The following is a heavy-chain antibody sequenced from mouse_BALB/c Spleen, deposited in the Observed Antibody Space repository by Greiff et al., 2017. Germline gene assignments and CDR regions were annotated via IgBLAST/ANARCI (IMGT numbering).Heavy chain of an antibody. CDR2: IWAGGST. D-gene: IGHD2-3*01. V-gene: IGHV2-9*02. CDR1: GFSLTSYG. Sequence: VQLQQSGPGLVAPSQSLSITCTVSGFSLTSYGVHWVRQPPGKGLEWLGVIWAGGSTNYNSALMSRLSISKDNSKSQVFLKMNSLQTDDTAMYYCASVYDGYEDYAMDYWGQGTSVTVSS. CDR3: ASVYDGYEDYAMDY. J-gene: IGHJ4*01.